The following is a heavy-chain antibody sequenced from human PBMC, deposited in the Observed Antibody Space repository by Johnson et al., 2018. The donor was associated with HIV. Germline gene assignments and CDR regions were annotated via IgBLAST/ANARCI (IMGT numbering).Heavy chain of an antibody. Sequence: VQLVESGGGVVQPGGSLRLSCAASGFTFDDYGMSWVRQAPGKGLEWVSGINWNGGSTGYADSVKGRFTISRDNSKNTLYLQMNSLRAEDTAVYYCAKSPFTMVRGLAGDAFDIWGQGTMVTVSS. J-gene: IGHJ3*02. CDR3: AKSPFTMVRGLAGDAFDI. CDR2: INWNGGST. V-gene: IGHV3-20*04. CDR1: GFTFDDYG. D-gene: IGHD3-10*01.